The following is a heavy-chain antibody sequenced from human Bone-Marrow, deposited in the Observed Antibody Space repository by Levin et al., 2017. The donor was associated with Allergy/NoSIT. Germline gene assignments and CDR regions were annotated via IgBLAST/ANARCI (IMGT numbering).Heavy chain of an antibody. Sequence: PGGSLRLSCAASGFTFSSYGMHWVRQAPGKGLEWVSFIWFDGSDEKHSDSVKGRFTISRDNSKNTMYLQMNSLTVADTAVYYCARENLLLAKGAFDIWGQGTMVIVSS. CDR3: ARENLLLAKGAFDI. V-gene: IGHV3-33*01. CDR1: GFTFSSYG. J-gene: IGHJ3*02. D-gene: IGHD2/OR15-2a*01. CDR2: IWFDGSDE.